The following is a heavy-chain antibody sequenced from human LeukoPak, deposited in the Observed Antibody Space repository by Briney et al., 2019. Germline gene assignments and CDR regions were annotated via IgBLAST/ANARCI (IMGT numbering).Heavy chain of an antibody. D-gene: IGHD4-17*01. CDR3: ARDRDYAFDS. Sequence: PGRSLRLSCAASGFTFSIYSMNWVRQAPGKGLEWVSYIGGTHSNIYYADSVKGRSTISRDDTKNSLYLQMNSLRDVDTAVYYCARDRDYAFDSWGQGTLVTVSS. V-gene: IGHV3-48*02. J-gene: IGHJ4*02. CDR2: IGGTHSNI. CDR1: GFTFSIYS.